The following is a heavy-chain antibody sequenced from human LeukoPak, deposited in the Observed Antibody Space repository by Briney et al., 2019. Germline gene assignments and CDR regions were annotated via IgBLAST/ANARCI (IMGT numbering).Heavy chain of an antibody. V-gene: IGHV3-23*01. CDR1: GFTFSSYA. CDR3: AKDQEVRGVIIPPFGY. CDR2: ISGSGGST. Sequence: GGSLRLSCAASGFTFSSYAMSWVRQAPGKGLEWVSAISGSGGSTYYADSVKGRFTISRDNSKNTLYLQMNSLRAEDTAVYYCAKDQEVRGVIIPPFGYWGQGTLVTVSS. D-gene: IGHD3-10*01. J-gene: IGHJ4*02.